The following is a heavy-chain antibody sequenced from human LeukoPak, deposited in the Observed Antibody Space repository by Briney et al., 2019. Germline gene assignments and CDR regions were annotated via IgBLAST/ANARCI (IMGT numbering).Heavy chain of an antibody. J-gene: IGHJ4*02. CDR1: GFTFSHFW. V-gene: IGHV3-7*01. D-gene: IGHD2-15*01. CDR3: AREDGYCSGGNCYSYFDS. CDR2: IKKTGSET. Sequence: GGSLRLSCAASGFTFSHFWMSWVRQAPGKGLEWVAYIKKTGSETYYVDSVKGRFTITRDNTRSSLFLQMYSLRAEDTAVYFCAREDGYCSGGNCYSYFDSWGQGTLVTVSS.